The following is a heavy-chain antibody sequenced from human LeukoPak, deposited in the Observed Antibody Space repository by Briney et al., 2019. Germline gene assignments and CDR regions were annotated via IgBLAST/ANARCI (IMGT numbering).Heavy chain of an antibody. CDR2: INPISGGT. V-gene: IGHV1-2*02. CDR1: GYTFSDYY. CDR3: ASLGATTLSYYGMDV. J-gene: IGHJ6*02. D-gene: IGHD1-26*01. Sequence: GFSVTVSCKASGYTFSDYYIHWVRQAPGHGLEWMGWINPISGGTNYAQNFQGRVTMTRDTSIRTAYMELSRLRSDDTAVYYCASLGATTLSYYGMDVWGQGTTVTVSS.